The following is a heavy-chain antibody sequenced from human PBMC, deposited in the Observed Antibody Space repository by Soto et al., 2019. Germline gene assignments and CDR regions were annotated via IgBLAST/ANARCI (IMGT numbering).Heavy chain of an antibody. D-gene: IGHD3-10*01. CDR3: ARDFKVTYSYGLGYDAFDI. CDR2: ISAYNGNT. J-gene: IGHJ3*02. V-gene: IGHV1-18*01. CDR1: GYTFTSYG. Sequence: ASVKVSCKASGYTFTSYGISWARQAPGQGLEWMGWISAYNGNTNYAQKLQGRVTMTTDTSTSTAYMELRSLRSDDTAVYYCARDFKVTYSYGLGYDAFDIWGQGTMVTVSS.